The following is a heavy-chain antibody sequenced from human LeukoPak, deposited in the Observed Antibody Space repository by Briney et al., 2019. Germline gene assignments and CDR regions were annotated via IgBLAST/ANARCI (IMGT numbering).Heavy chain of an antibody. CDR2: ISSSGSTI. V-gene: IGHV3-11*04. J-gene: IGHJ4*02. Sequence: PGGSLRLSCTASGFTFRDYTMSWIRQAPGKGLEWVSYISSSGSTIYYADSVKGRFTISRDNAKNSLYLQMNSLRAEDTAVYYCARGGGYCSSTSCDGYWGQGTLVTVSS. CDR1: GFTFRDYT. CDR3: ARGGGYCSSTSCDGY. D-gene: IGHD2-2*01.